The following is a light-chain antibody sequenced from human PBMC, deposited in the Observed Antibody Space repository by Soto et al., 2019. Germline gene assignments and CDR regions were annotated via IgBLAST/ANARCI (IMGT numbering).Light chain of an antibody. J-gene: IGKJ1*01. CDR2: DAS. CDR1: QSITIW. V-gene: IGKV1-5*01. Sequence: DIQMTQSPSTLSASVGDRVTITCRASQSITIWLAWYQQKPGKAPKLLIFDASSLESGVPSRFSGSGSGTEYTLTITSLQPDDFATYYCQQYNSYSWTFGQGTNVEIK. CDR3: QQYNSYSWT.